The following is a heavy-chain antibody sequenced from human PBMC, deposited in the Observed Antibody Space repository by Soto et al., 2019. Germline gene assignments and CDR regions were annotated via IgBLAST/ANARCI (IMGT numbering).Heavy chain of an antibody. CDR2: ISSSSSYI. Sequence: GGSLRLSCAASGFTFISYSMNWVRQAPGKGLEWVSSISSSSSYIYYADSVKGRFTISRDNAKNSLYLQMNSLRAEDTAVYYCARGGSSRKIGYWGQGTLVTVSS. V-gene: IGHV3-21*01. CDR3: ARGGSSRKIGY. D-gene: IGHD6-13*01. J-gene: IGHJ4*02. CDR1: GFTFISYS.